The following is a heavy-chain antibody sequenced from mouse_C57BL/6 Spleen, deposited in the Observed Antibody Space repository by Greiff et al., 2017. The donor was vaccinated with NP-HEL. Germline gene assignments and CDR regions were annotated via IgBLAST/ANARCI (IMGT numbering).Heavy chain of an antibody. CDR1: GFTFSSYG. CDR2: ISSGGSYP. J-gene: IGHJ3*01. V-gene: IGHV5-6*02. D-gene: IGHD1-1*01. CDR3: ARQNYGSSGAY. Sequence: DVRLVESGGDLVKPGGSLKLSCAASGFTFSSYGMSWVRQTPDKRLEWVATISSGGSYPYYPDSVKGRFTISRDNAKNTLYLQMSSLKSEDTAMYYCARQNYGSSGAYWGQGTLVTVSA.